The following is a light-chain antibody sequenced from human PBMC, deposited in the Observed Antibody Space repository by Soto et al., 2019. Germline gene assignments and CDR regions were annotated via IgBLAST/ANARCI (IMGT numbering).Light chain of an antibody. V-gene: IGKV3-20*01. CDR3: QQYGSSPIT. J-gene: IGKJ2*01. CDR1: QSVSSY. CDR2: SAS. Sequence: ENVLTQSPGTLSLSPGARATLSCRASQSVSSYLAWYQQKPGQAPRLLIYSASSRATGIPDRFSGSGSGTDFTLTISRLEPEDFAVYHCQQYGSSPITFGQGTKLEIK.